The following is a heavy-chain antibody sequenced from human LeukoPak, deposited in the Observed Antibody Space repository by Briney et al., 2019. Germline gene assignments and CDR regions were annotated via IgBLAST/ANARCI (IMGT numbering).Heavy chain of an antibody. CDR1: GFTFSSYA. D-gene: IGHD6-19*01. Sequence: GGSLRLSCAASGFTFSSYAMHWVRQAPGKGLEWVSYISSSSSTIYYADSVKGRFTISRDNAKNSLYLQMNSLRAEDTAVYYCARDDEQWLVRGGYYYYMDVWGKGTTVTVSS. J-gene: IGHJ6*03. CDR2: ISSSSSTI. CDR3: ARDDEQWLVRGGYYYYMDV. V-gene: IGHV3-48*01.